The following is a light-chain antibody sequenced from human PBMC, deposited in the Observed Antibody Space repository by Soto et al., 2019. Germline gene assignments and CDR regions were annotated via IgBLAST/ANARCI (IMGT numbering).Light chain of an antibody. Sequence: IQMTPSPSSLSASVGDRVTITCRASQSISSYLNWYQQKPGKAPKLLIYAASSLQSGVPSRFSGSGSGTEFTLTISSLQPEDFATYYCQQSYSTPRTCGQGTKVEIK. CDR1: QSISSY. CDR3: QQSYSTPRT. CDR2: AAS. V-gene: IGKV1-39*01. J-gene: IGKJ1*01.